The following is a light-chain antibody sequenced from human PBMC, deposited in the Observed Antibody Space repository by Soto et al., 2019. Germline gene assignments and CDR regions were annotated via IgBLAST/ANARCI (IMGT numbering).Light chain of an antibody. V-gene: IGLV2-23*02. J-gene: IGLJ2*01. CDR2: EVN. CDR3: CSYAGSNTYVV. CDR1: SNDVGSYNL. Sequence: QSALTQPASVSGSPGQSITISCTGTSNDVGSYNLVSWYQQHPGKAPKLMIYEVNKWPSGVSNRFSGSKSGNTASLTISGLQAEDEADYYCCSYAGSNTYVVFGGGIKLTVL.